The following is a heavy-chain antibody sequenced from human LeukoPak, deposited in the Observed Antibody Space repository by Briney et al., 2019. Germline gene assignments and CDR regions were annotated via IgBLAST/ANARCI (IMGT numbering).Heavy chain of an antibody. CDR1: GFTFSRYA. V-gene: IGHV3-64*01. Sequence: GGSLRLSCAASGFTFSRYALHWVRQAPGKGLEYVSSISTNGGSTYYANSVKGRFTISRDNSKNTLYLQMNSLRAEDTAVYYCARVRSWFDPWGQGTLVTVSS. CDR3: ARVRSWFDP. J-gene: IGHJ5*02. CDR2: ISTNGGST.